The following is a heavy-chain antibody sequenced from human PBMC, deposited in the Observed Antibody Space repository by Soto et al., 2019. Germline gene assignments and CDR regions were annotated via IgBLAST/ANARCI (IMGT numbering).Heavy chain of an antibody. J-gene: IGHJ6*02. V-gene: IGHV3-13*01. D-gene: IGHD3-3*01. CDR3: ARDQYDFWSGQRYGMDV. Sequence: GGSLRLSCAASGFTFSSYDMHWVRQATGKGLEWVSAIGTAGDTYYPGSVKGRFTISRENAKNSLYLQMNSLRAEDTAVYYCARDQYDFWSGQRYGMDVWGQGTTVTVSS. CDR1: GFTFSSYD. CDR2: IGTAGDT.